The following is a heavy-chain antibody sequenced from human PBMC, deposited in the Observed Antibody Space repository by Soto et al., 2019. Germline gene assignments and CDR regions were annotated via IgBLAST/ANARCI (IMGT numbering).Heavy chain of an antibody. Sequence: GGSLRLSCAASGFTFSSYWMSWVRQAPGKGLEWVANIKQDGNEKYYVDSVKGRFTISRDNAKNSLYLQMNSLRAEDTAVYYCARSSEGDARIVGAVFDYWGQGTLVTVSS. J-gene: IGHJ4*02. CDR3: ARSSEGDARIVGAVFDY. V-gene: IGHV3-7*01. CDR2: IKQDGNEK. D-gene: IGHD1-26*01. CDR1: GFTFSSYW.